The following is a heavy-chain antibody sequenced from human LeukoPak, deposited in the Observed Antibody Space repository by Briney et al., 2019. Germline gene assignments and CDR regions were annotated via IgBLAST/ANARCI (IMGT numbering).Heavy chain of an antibody. Sequence: GASVKVSRKASGYTFTSYGISWVRQAPGQGLEWMGWISAYNGNTNYAQKLQGRVTMTTDTSTSTAYMELRSLRSDDTAVYYCARVGRWFGELPTDYWGQGTLVTVSS. CDR3: ARVGRWFGELPTDY. CDR1: GYTFTSYG. D-gene: IGHD3-10*01. CDR2: ISAYNGNT. J-gene: IGHJ4*02. V-gene: IGHV1-18*01.